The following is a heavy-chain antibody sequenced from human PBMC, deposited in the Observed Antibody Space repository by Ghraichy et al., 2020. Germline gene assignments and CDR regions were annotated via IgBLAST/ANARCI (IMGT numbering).Heavy chain of an antibody. V-gene: IGHV3-7*03. D-gene: IGHD3-10*01. Sequence: GGSLRLSCTASGLIFSTYWMTWVRQAPGKGLEWVANINQDGRENYYVASVKGPFTIPRDNAKNSLYLQINGLRAEDTAVYYCSSGDTFDIWGQGTMFAVSS. J-gene: IGHJ3*02. CDR1: GLIFSTYW. CDR3: SSGDTFDI. CDR2: INQDGREN.